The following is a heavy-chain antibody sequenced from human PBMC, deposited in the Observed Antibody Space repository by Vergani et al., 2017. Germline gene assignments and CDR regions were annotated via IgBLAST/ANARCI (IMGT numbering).Heavy chain of an antibody. CDR2: FDPEDGET. D-gene: IGHD1-26*01. CDR1: GYTLTELS. J-gene: IGHJ4*02. V-gene: IGHV1-24*01. Sequence: QVQLVQSGAEVKKPGASVKFSCKVSGYTLTELSMHWVRQAPGKGLEWMGGFDPEDGETIYAQKFQGRVTMTEDTSTDTAYMELGSLRSADTAVYYCTTSPAWDLLFDNWGQGTLVTVSS. CDR3: TTSPAWDLLFDN.